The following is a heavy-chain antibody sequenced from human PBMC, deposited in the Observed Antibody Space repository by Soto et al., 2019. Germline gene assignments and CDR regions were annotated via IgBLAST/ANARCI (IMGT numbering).Heavy chain of an antibody. CDR1: GGSISSYY. CDR2: IYYSGST. D-gene: IGHD2-2*01. V-gene: IGHV4-59*08. J-gene: IGHJ5*02. CDR3: ARMGCSSTSCYLLGWFDP. Sequence: SETLSLTCTVSGGSISSYYWSWIRQPPGKGLEWIGYIYYSGSTNYNPSLKSRVTISVDTSKNQFSLKLSSVTAADTAVYYCARMGCSSTSCYLLGWFDPWGRGTLVTVSS.